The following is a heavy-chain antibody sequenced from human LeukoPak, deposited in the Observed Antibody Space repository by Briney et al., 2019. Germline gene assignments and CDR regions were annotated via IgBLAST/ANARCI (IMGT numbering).Heavy chain of an antibody. CDR1: GVTVSSNY. V-gene: IGHV3-53*01. D-gene: IGHD3-3*01. CDR2: IYSGGGT. Sequence: PGGSLRLSCAASGVTVSSNYMSWVRQAPGKGLEWVSVIYSGGGTYYADSVKGRFTISRDNSKNTLYLQMNSLRAEDTAVYYCAKDGTYDFWSGYSIWGQGTMVTVSS. CDR3: AKDGTYDFWSGYSI. J-gene: IGHJ3*02.